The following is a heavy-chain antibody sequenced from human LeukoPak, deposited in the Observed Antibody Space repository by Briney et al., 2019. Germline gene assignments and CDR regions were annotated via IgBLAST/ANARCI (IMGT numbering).Heavy chain of an antibody. J-gene: IGHJ4*02. CDR3: ARGSCTNGVCYAFDY. CDR2: INHSGST. V-gene: IGHV4-34*01. CDR1: GGSFSGYY. Sequence: PSETLSLTCAVYGGSFSGYYWSWIRQPPGKGLEWIGEINHSGSTNYNPSLKSRVTISVDTSKNQFSLKLSSVTAADTAVYYCARGSCTNGVCYAFDYWGQGTLVTGSS. D-gene: IGHD2-8*01.